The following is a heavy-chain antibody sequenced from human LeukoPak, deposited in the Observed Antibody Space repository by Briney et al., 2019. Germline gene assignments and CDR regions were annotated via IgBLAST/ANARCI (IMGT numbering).Heavy chain of an antibody. J-gene: IGHJ4*02. V-gene: IGHV4-39*01. CDR1: GGSISSSSYS. CDR3: ADQSPAGY. D-gene: IGHD6-25*01. CDR2: IYYSGST. Sequence: SETLSLTCTVSGGSISSSSYSWGWIRQPPGKGLEWIGSIYYSGSTYYNPSLKSRVTISVDTSKNQFSLKLSSVTAADTAVYYCADQSPAGYWGQGTLVTVSS.